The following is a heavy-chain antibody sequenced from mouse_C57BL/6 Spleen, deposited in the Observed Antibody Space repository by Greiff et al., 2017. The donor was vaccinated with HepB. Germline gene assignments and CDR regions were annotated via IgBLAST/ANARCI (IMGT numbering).Heavy chain of an antibody. Sequence: QVQLQQSGAELVKPGASVKLSCKASGYTFTSYWMHWVKQRPGQGLEWIGMIHPNSGSTNYNEKFKSKATLTVDKSSSTAYMQLSSLTSEDSAVYYCARGDYGSRRWYVDVWGTGTTVTVSS. J-gene: IGHJ1*03. CDR2: IHPNSGST. D-gene: IGHD1-1*01. CDR3: ARGDYGSRRWYVDV. V-gene: IGHV1-64*01. CDR1: GYTFTSYW.